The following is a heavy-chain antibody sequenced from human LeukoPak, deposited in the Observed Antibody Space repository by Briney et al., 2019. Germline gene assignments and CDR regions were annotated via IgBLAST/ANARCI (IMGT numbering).Heavy chain of an antibody. D-gene: IGHD2-15*01. J-gene: IGHJ5*02. V-gene: IGHV4-59*01. CDR2: IYYSGST. Sequence: SETLSLTCTVSGGSMSSYYWSWIRQPPGKGLEWIAYIYYSGSTNYNPSLKSRVTISVDTSKNQFSLKLSSVTAADTAVYYCARTGYCSGGSCYPGWFDPWGQGTLVTVSS. CDR1: GGSMSSYY. CDR3: ARTGYCSGGSCYPGWFDP.